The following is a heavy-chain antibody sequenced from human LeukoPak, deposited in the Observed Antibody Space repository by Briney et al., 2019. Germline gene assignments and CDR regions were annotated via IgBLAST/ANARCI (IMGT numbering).Heavy chain of an antibody. Sequence: SETLSLTCTVSGGXISGYYCSWIRQPAGKGLEWIGRIYASGSTNYNPSLKSRVTMSVDTSKNQYSLRVTSVTAADAAVYFCARGAVPGRVSWLDPWGQGTLVTVSS. J-gene: IGHJ5*02. V-gene: IGHV4-4*07. CDR2: IYASGST. CDR1: GGXISGYY. D-gene: IGHD6-19*01. CDR3: ARGAVPGRVSWLDP.